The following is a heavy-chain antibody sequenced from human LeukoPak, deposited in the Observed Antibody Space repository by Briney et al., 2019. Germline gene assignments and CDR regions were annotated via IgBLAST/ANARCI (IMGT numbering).Heavy chain of an antibody. Sequence: SETLSLTCTVSGGSISSYYWSWIRQPPGKGPEWIGYIYYSGSTNYNPSLKSRVTISVDTSKNQFSLKLNTVTAADTAVYYCARGSSRFDPWGQGTLVTVSS. CDR1: GGSISSYY. V-gene: IGHV4-59*01. CDR2: IYYSGST. J-gene: IGHJ5*02. D-gene: IGHD6-13*01. CDR3: ARGSSRFDP.